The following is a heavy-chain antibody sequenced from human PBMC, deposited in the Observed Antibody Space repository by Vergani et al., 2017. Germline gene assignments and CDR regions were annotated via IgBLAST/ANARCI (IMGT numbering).Heavy chain of an antibody. CDR1: GGSFSGYY. J-gene: IGHJ4*02. D-gene: IGHD3-10*01. V-gene: IGHV4-34*01. Sequence: QVQLQQWGAGLLKPSETLSLTCAVYGGSFSGYYWSWIRQPPGKGLEWIGEINHSVSTNYNPSLKSRVTISVDTSKNQFSLKLSSLTAPDTAVYYRERGNRNITMVRGVIPHFDYWGQGTLVTVSS. CDR3: ERGNRNITMVRGVIPHFDY. CDR2: INHSVST.